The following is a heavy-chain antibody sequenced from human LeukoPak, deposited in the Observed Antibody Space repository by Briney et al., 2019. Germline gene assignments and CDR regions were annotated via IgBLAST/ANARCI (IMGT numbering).Heavy chain of an antibody. CDR3: ARGGRYGVLDY. D-gene: IGHD4-17*01. V-gene: IGHV4-59*12. Sequence: PSETLSLTCTVSGGSISSYYWSWIRQPPGKGLEWIGFIFYSGTTNYNPSLKSRVTISVDTSKNQFSLKLSSVTAADTAVYYCARGGRYGVLDYWGQGTLVTVSS. J-gene: IGHJ4*02. CDR2: IFYSGTT. CDR1: GGSISSYY.